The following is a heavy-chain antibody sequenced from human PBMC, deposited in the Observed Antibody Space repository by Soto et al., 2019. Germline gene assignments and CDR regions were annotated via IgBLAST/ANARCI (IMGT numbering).Heavy chain of an antibody. Sequence: EVQLVESGGGLVQPGGSLRLSCAASGFTFNNYWIHWVRQAPGKGPMWVSRINGDGTTTNYADYVKGRFAISRDNAKNTVYLQMNSLRAEDTALYYCARGVRGHYGKDVWGQGTTVTVSS. CDR3: ARGVRGHYGKDV. CDR1: GFTFNNYW. CDR2: INGDGTTT. J-gene: IGHJ6*02. D-gene: IGHD3-10*01. V-gene: IGHV3-74*01.